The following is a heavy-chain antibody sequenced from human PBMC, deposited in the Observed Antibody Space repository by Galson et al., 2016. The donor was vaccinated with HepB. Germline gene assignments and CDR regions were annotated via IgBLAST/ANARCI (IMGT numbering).Heavy chain of an antibody. Sequence: TLSLTCAVSGASISSGTYYWSWIRPHPGEGLEWLGYISYSGSTSYNPSLKNRISISFATSKSQSSLNLRSVTVADTALYYCARETVINYRYFGMDVWGQGTTVTVSS. CDR2: ISYSGST. D-gene: IGHD2-21*01. CDR1: GASISSGTYY. CDR3: ARETVINYRYFGMDV. J-gene: IGHJ6*02. V-gene: IGHV4-31*11.